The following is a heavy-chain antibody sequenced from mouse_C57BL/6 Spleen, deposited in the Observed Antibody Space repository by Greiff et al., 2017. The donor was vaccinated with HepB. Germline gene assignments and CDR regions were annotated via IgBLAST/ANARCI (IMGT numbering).Heavy chain of an antibody. V-gene: IGHV1-7*01. D-gene: IGHD2-4*01. CDR1: GYTFTSYW. Sequence: QVHVKQSGAELAKPGASVKLSCKASGYTFTSYWMHWVKQRPGQGLEWIGYINPSSGYTKYNQKFKDKATLTADKSSSTAYMQLSSLTYEDSAVYYCARGLRRSLYAMDYWGQGTSVTVSS. CDR3: ARGLRRSLYAMDY. CDR2: INPSSGYT. J-gene: IGHJ4*01.